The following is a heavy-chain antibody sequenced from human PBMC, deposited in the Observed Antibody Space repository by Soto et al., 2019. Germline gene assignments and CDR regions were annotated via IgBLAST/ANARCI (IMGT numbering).Heavy chain of an antibody. D-gene: IGHD5-12*01. CDR2: IFSSGST. V-gene: IGHV4-4*07. J-gene: IGHJ4*02. CDR1: GGSINTFY. CDR3: AREGSYSAYNFAHGIQLWSFDF. Sequence: TLSLTCTVSGGSINTFYWSWVRQPAGKGLEWIGRIFSSGSTSFNPSLESRVAMSVDTSKNHFSLNLSSVTAADMAVYYCAREGSYSAYNFAHGIQLWSFDFWGQGALVTSPQ.